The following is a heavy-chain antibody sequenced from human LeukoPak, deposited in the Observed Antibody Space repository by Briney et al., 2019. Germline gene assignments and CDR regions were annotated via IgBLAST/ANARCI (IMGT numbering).Heavy chain of an antibody. CDR2: IYYSGST. Sequence: SSYWMNWARQAPGKGLEWIGSIYYSGSTYYNPSLKSRVSISVDTSKNQFSLKLNSVTAADTAVYYCARQYYYDSSGYPLDYWGQGTLVTVSS. V-gene: IGHV4-39*01. J-gene: IGHJ4*02. D-gene: IGHD3-22*01. CDR1: SSYW. CDR3: ARQYYYDSSGYPLDY.